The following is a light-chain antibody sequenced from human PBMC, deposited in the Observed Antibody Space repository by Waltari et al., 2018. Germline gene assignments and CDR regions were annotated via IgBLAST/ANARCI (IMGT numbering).Light chain of an antibody. J-gene: IGLJ3*02. CDR1: SSNIGDSA. CDR3: GTWDSSLSVVV. CDR2: YDD. V-gene: IGLV1-36*01. Sequence: QSALTQPPSVSGAPRQRVTISCSGSSSNIGDSAVNWYQQFPGKSPKLVIYYDDLLPSGVSDRFSGSKSGSSATLGITGLRTGDEADYYCGTWDSSLSVVVFGGGTKLTVL.